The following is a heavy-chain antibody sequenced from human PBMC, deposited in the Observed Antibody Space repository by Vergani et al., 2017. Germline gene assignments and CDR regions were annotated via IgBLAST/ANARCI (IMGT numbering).Heavy chain of an antibody. D-gene: IGHD6-13*01. CDR3: ARPGSSSWYQVSWYFDL. J-gene: IGHJ2*01. CDR2: IYHSGST. V-gene: IGHV4-38-2*01. CDR1: GYSIRSGYY. Sequence: QVQLQESGPGLVKPSETLSLTCAVSGYSIRSGYYWGWIRQPPGKGLGWIGSIYHSGSTYYNPSLKSRVTISVDTSKNQFSLKLSSVTAADTAVYYCARPGSSSWYQVSWYFDLWGRGTLVTVSS.